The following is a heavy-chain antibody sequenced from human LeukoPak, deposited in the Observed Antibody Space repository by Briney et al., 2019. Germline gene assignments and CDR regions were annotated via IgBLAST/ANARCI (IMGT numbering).Heavy chain of an antibody. CDR2: ISSSSSYI. D-gene: IGHD2-2*01. Sequence: GGSLRLSCAASGFTFSSYSMNWVRPAPGKGLEWVSSISSSSSYIYYADSVKGRFTISRDNAKNSLYLQMNSLRAEDTAVYYCARLQRVVPAAKVIAIPYYFDYWGQGTLVTVSS. CDR1: GFTFSSYS. CDR3: ARLQRVVPAAKVIAIPYYFDY. V-gene: IGHV3-21*01. J-gene: IGHJ4*02.